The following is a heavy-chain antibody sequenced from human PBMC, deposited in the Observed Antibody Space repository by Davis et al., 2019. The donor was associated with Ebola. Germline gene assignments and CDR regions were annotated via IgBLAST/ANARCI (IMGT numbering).Heavy chain of an antibody. V-gene: IGHV3-48*03. Sequence: PGGSLRLSCAASGFTFSSYEMNWVRQAPGKGLEWVSYISSSGGTMYYADSVKGRFTISRDNAKNSLYLQMNSLRAEDTAVYYCARPGYSSSWYEGRYWGQGTLVTVSS. D-gene: IGHD6-13*01. CDR2: ISSSGGTM. CDR1: GFTFSSYE. CDR3: ARPGYSSSWYEGRY. J-gene: IGHJ4*02.